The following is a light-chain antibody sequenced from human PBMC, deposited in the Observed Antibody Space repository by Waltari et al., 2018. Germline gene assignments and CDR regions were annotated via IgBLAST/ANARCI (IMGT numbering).Light chain of an antibody. Sequence: HSALTQPASVSGSPGQSLTISCTGSSSDVGGYNYVSWYQQYPGKVPKIMIYEVNKRPSGVSSRFSGSKSGNTASLTISGLQADDEADYYCSSFTSRHLYVFGTGTAVTVL. CDR2: EVN. V-gene: IGLV2-14*01. CDR1: SSDVGGYNY. CDR3: SSFTSRHLYV. J-gene: IGLJ1*01.